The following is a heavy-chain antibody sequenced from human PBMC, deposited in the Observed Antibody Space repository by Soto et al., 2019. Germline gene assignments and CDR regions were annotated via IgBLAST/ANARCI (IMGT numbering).Heavy chain of an antibody. Sequence: ASVKVSCKVSGYTLTELSMHWVRQAPGKGLEWMGGFDPEDGETIYAQKFQGRVTMTEDTSTDTAYMELSSLRSEDTAVYYCATGSPMVRGVITTYYYYGMDVWGQGTTVTVLL. J-gene: IGHJ6*02. CDR2: FDPEDGET. D-gene: IGHD3-10*01. CDR3: ATGSPMVRGVITTYYYYGMDV. V-gene: IGHV1-24*01. CDR1: GYTLTELS.